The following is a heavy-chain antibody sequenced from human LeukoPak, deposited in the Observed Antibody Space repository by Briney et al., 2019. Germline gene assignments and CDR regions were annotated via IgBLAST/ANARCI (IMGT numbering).Heavy chain of an antibody. CDR3: ARERWLQLLALGNDY. D-gene: IGHD5-24*01. Sequence: GGSLRLSCAASGFTFSSYAMHWVRQAPGKGLEWVAVISYDGSNKYYADSVKGRFTISRDNSKNTLYLQMNSLRAEDTAVYYCARERWLQLLALGNDYWGQGTLVTVSS. CDR1: GFTFSSYA. V-gene: IGHV3-30*04. CDR2: ISYDGSNK. J-gene: IGHJ4*02.